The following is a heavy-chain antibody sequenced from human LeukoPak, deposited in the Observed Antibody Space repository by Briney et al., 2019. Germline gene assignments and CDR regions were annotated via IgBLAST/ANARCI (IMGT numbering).Heavy chain of an antibody. J-gene: IGHJ3*02. CDR3: ARDWGGYDAFDI. V-gene: IGHV4-4*07. Sequence: SGTLSLTCTVSGGSISSYYWSWIRQPAGKGLEWIGRIYTSGSTNYNPSPKSRVTISVDRSKNQFSLKLSSVTAADTAVYYCARDWGGYDAFDIWGQGTMVTVSS. CDR2: IYTSGST. CDR1: GGSISSYY. D-gene: IGHD5-12*01.